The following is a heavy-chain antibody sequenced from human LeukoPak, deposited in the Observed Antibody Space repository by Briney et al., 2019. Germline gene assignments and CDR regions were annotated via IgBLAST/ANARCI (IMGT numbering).Heavy chain of an antibody. CDR1: GYTFISYA. Sequence: GASVKVSCKSSGYTFISYAMHWVRQAPGQRLEWMGWMNAGNGNTNYAQKLQGRVTMTTDTSTSTAYMELRSLRSDDTAVYYCASGYYDSSGYRGNDAFDIWGQGTMVTVSS. V-gene: IGHV1-3*01. D-gene: IGHD3-22*01. J-gene: IGHJ3*02. CDR3: ASGYYDSSGYRGNDAFDI. CDR2: MNAGNGNT.